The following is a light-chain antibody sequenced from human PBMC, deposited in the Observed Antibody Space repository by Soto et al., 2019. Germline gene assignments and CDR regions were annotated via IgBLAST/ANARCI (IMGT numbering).Light chain of an antibody. Sequence: EIVMTQSPDTLSVSPGERATLSCRASQSVSSNLAWSKQKPGQAPRLLIFGASTRATGIPARFSGSGSGTEFTLTISSLQSEDFAVYHCQQYNNWPYTFGQGTTLEIK. CDR2: GAS. CDR1: QSVSSN. J-gene: IGKJ2*01. V-gene: IGKV3-15*01. CDR3: QQYNNWPYT.